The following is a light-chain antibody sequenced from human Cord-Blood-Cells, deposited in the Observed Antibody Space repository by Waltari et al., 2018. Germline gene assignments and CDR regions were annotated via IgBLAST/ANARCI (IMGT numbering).Light chain of an antibody. CDR2: DAS. J-gene: IGKJ4*01. V-gene: IGKV1-5*01. Sequence: DIQMTQSTSTLSASVGDRVTITCRASQSISSWLAWYQQKPGKAHKLLIYDASSLESGVPSRFSGSGSGTEFTLTISSLQPDDFATYYCQQYNSYSPTFGGGTKVEIK. CDR3: QQYNSYSPT. CDR1: QSISSW.